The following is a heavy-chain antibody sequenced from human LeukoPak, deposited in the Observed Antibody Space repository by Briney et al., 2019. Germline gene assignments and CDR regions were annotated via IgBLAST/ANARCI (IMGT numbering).Heavy chain of an antibody. CDR3: ARTYSNSSPFDY. D-gene: IGHD6-6*01. CDR1: GYTFTNYY. Sequence: WASVKVSCTASGYTFTNYYMHWVRQAPGQGLEWMGIINPSGGSTNYAQKFQGRVTMTRDTSTSTVYMELSSLRSEDTAVYYCARTYSNSSPFDYWGQGTLVPVSS. CDR2: INPSGGST. J-gene: IGHJ4*02. V-gene: IGHV1-46*01.